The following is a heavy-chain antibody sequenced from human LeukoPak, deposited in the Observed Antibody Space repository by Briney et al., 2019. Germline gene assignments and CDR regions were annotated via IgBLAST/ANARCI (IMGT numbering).Heavy chain of an antibody. D-gene: IGHD6-13*01. CDR1: GYTFTSYG. J-gene: IGHJ3*02. Sequence: ASVKVSCKASGYTFTSYGISWVRQAPGQGLEWMGWISAYNGSTNYAQKLQGRVTMTTDTSTSTAYMELRSLRSDDTAVYYCYAAAGIGDDAFDIWGQGTMVTVSS. V-gene: IGHV1-18*01. CDR2: ISAYNGST. CDR3: YAAAGIGDDAFDI.